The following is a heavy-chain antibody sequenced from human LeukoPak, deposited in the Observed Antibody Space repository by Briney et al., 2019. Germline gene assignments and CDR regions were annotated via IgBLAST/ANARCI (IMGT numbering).Heavy chain of an antibody. V-gene: IGHV1-2*02. CDR1: GYTFTGYY. J-gene: IGHJ6*03. CDR3: ARDKSGSYSAHYYYYYMDV. Sequence: ASVKVSCKASGYTFTGYYMHWVRQAPGQGLEWMGWINPNSGATNYAQKFQGRVTMTRDTSISTASMELSSLRSEDTAVYYCARDKSGSYSAHYYYYYMDVWGKGTTVTVSS. D-gene: IGHD1-26*01. CDR2: INPNSGAT.